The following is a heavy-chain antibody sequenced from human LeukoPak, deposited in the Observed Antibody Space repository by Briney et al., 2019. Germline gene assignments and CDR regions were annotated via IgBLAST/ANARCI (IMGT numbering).Heavy chain of an antibody. CDR1: GYTFTGYH. Sequence: GASVKVSCKASGYTFTGYHMHWVRQAPGQGLEWMGWINPNNGGTNYAQKVQGRLTMTRHTPLRTAYIELSRLRSDDTDVYYCGRGGGYCSSTSCYSLPWVIDYWGKGTTVTVSS. D-gene: IGHD2-2*01. CDR2: INPNNGGT. J-gene: IGHJ6*04. CDR3: GRGGGYCSSTSCYSLPWVIDY. V-gene: IGHV1-2*02.